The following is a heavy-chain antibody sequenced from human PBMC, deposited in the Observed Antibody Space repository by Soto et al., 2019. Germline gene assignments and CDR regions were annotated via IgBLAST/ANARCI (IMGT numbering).Heavy chain of an antibody. CDR1: GFTFSSYE. D-gene: IGHD5-12*01. CDR3: ARDGEMATISSDYYYGMDV. CDR2: ISSSGSTI. V-gene: IGHV3-48*03. J-gene: IGHJ6*02. Sequence: GSLRLSCAASGFTFSSYEMNLVRQAPGKGLEWVSYISSSGSTIYYADSVKGRFTISRDNAKNSLYLQMNSLRAEDTAVYYCARDGEMATISSDYYYGMDVWGQGTTVTVSS.